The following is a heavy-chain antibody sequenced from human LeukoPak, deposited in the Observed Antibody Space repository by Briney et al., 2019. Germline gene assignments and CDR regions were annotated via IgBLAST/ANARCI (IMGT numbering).Heavy chain of an antibody. D-gene: IGHD2-15*01. Sequence: GGSLRLSCAASGFTFSSYAMSWVRQAPGKGLEWVSSISGSGGSTYYADSVKGRFTISRDNSKNTLYLQMNSLRAEDTAVYYCAKDIGLTGVFYWGQGTLVTVSS. CDR1: GFTFSSYA. J-gene: IGHJ4*02. V-gene: IGHV3-23*01. CDR2: ISGSGGST. CDR3: AKDIGLTGVFY.